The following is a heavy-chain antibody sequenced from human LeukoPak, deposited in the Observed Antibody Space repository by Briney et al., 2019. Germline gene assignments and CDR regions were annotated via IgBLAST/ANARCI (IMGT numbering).Heavy chain of an antibody. Sequence: PSETLSLTCTVSGDTISTSSYYWGWIRQHPGKGLEWIGYIYDSGSTYYNPSLKSRVTISVDTSKNQFSLKLSSVTAADTAVYYCASHRTGDYWYFDLWGRGTLVTVSS. D-gene: IGHD1-1*01. V-gene: IGHV4-31*03. J-gene: IGHJ2*01. CDR2: IYDSGST. CDR3: ASHRTGDYWYFDL. CDR1: GDTISTSSYY.